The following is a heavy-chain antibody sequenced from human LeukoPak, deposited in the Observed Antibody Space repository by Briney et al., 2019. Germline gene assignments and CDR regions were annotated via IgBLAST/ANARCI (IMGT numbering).Heavy chain of an antibody. V-gene: IGHV3-11*05. CDR1: EFTFSGYY. CDR3: ARGRDYGGNSFDY. Sequence: GGSLRLSCAASEFTFSGYYMSWIRQAPGKGLEWVSYISSSSSYTNYADSVKGRFTISRDNAKNSLYLQMNSLRAEDTAVYYCARGRDYGGNSFDYWGQGTLVTVSS. CDR2: ISSSSSYT. J-gene: IGHJ4*02. D-gene: IGHD4-23*01.